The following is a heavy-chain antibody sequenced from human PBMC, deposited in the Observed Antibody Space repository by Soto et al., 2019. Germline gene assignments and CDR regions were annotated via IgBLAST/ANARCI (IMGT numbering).Heavy chain of an antibody. CDR2: IYDSGST. J-gene: IGHJ6*02. CDR3: ARDGGTYGIDV. V-gene: IGHV4-59*01. CDR1: GGSISSYY. D-gene: IGHD3-16*01. Sequence: QVQLQESGPGLVKPSETLSLTCTVSGGSISSYYWYWIRQPPGKGLEWIGYIYDSGSTNYNPSLKSRVTISVDTSKNQFSLKLSSVTAADTAVYYCARDGGTYGIDVWGQGTTVTVSS.